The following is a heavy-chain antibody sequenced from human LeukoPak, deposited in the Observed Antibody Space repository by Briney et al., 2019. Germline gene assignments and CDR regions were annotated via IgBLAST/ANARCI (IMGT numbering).Heavy chain of an antibody. CDR1: GXTFSSYG. V-gene: IGHV3-33*01. J-gene: IGHJ4*02. CDR2: VWYDGSNK. CDR3: ARALDCSSTSCYAVDY. Sequence: GGSLRLSCAASGXTFSSYGMHWVRQAPGKGLEWGGVVWYDGSNKYYAASVTGRFPISRDNSKNMLYLQMNSLRAEATAVYYCARALDCSSTSCYAVDYWGQGTLVTVSS. D-gene: IGHD2-2*01.